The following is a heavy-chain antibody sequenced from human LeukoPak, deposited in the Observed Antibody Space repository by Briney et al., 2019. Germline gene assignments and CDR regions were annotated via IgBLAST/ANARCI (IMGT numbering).Heavy chain of an antibody. CDR1: GGSISSSSYY. CDR3: ARYEGSTMFDY. D-gene: IGHD1-26*01. J-gene: IGHJ4*02. CDR2: TYYSGRT. V-gene: IGHV4-39*01. Sequence: SETLSLTCTVSGGSISSSSYYWGWIRQPPGKGLEWIGSTYYSGRTYYNPSLKSRVTISVDTSKNQFSLKLSSVTAADTAVYYCARYEGSTMFDYWGQGTLVTVSS.